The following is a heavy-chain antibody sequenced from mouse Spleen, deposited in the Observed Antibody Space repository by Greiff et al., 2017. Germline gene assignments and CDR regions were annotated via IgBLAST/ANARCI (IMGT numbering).Heavy chain of an antibody. CDR3: ATDYDSFAY. CDR2: MYTRDGST. CDR1: GYTFTSYD. D-gene: IGHD2-4*01. Sequence: QVQLQQSGPELVKPGASVKLSCKASGYTFTSYDIYWVKQRPGQGLEWIGWMYTRDGSTEYNEKFKGKSALTVDTSSSTSYIELHNLTSDDSAVYFCATDYDSFAYWGQGTLVTVSA. V-gene: IGHV1-85*01. J-gene: IGHJ3*01.